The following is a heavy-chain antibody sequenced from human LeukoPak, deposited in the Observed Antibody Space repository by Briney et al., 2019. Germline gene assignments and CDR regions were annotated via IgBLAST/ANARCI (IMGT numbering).Heavy chain of an antibody. J-gene: IGHJ3*02. CDR1: GGSISSSSYY. Sequence: SETLSLTCTVSGGSISSSSYYWGWIRQPPGKGLEWIGSIYYSGSTYYNPSLKSRVTISVDTSKNQFSLKLSPVTAADTAVYYCARQTLRLTDAFDIWGQGTMVTVSS. D-gene: IGHD4/OR15-4a*01. CDR3: ARQTLRLTDAFDI. V-gene: IGHV4-39*01. CDR2: IYYSGST.